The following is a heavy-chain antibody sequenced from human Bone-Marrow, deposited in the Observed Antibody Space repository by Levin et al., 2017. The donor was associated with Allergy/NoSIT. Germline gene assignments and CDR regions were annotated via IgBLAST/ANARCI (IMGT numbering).Heavy chain of an antibody. Sequence: SETLSLTCTVSGGSISSYYWSWIRQPPGKGLEWIGYVFYSGSTNYNPSLKSRVTISVDTSKNQFSLKLNSVTAADTAVYYCARTSRSHYSYDSSGTGGGLDVWGQGTTVTVSS. V-gene: IGHV4-59*01. D-gene: IGHD3-22*01. CDR3: ARTSRSHYSYDSSGTGGGLDV. CDR1: GGSISSYY. J-gene: IGHJ6*02. CDR2: VFYSGST.